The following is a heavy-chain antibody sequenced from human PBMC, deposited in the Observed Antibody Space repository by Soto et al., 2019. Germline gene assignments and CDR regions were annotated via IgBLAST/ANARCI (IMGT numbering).Heavy chain of an antibody. V-gene: IGHV2-5*02. D-gene: IGHD2-15*01. Sequence: QITLKESGPTLVKPTQTLTLTCTFSGFSLSTSGVGVGWIRQPPGKALEWLALIYWDDDKRYSPSLKSRLTITKDTSKNQVVLTMTNMDPVDTATYYCARLYCSGGSCYPFFDYWGQGTLVTVSS. CDR1: GFSLSTSGVG. CDR2: IYWDDDK. CDR3: ARLYCSGGSCYPFFDY. J-gene: IGHJ4*02.